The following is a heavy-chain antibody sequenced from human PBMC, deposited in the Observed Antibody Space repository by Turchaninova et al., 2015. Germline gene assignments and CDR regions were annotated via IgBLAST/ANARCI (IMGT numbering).Heavy chain of an antibody. J-gene: IGHJ6*02. V-gene: IGHV4-31*03. CDR1: GVSISSGGYY. CDR2: VFHSGTT. D-gene: IGHD2-15*01. Sequence: QVQLQEWGPGLVKPSQTLSLTCNVSGVSISSGGYYFNWVRQHPVKGLDWIGYVFHSGTTHYTPSLTSSVLMSVVTARYLFPLTLSSVTAADSAVYYCAAHLATRGGSYYYGMDVWGLGTAVTVAS. CDR3: AAHLATRGGSYYYGMDV.